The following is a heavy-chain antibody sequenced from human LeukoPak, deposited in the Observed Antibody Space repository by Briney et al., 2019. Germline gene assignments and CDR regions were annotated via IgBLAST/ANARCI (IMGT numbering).Heavy chain of an antibody. Sequence: PGRSLRLSCAASGFTFDDYAMHWVRQAPGKGLEWVAVIWYDGSNKYYADSVKGRFTISRDNSKNTLYLQMNSLRAEDTAVYYCAREGPSGDRILDYWGQGTLVTVSS. J-gene: IGHJ4*02. V-gene: IGHV3-33*08. CDR1: GFTFDDYA. D-gene: IGHD2-21*02. CDR3: AREGPSGDRILDY. CDR2: IWYDGSNK.